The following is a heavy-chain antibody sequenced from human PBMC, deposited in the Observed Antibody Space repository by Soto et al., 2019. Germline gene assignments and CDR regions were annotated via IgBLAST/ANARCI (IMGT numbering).Heavy chain of an antibody. CDR1: GGSISSYY. J-gene: IGHJ5*02. CDR2: IYYSGST. CDR3: ARVLFGRGNWFDP. Sequence: PSETLSLTCTVSGGSISSYYWIWIRQPPGKGLEWIGYIYYSGSTNYNPSLKSRVTISVDTSKNQFSLKLNSVTAADTAVYYCARVLFGRGNWFDPWGQGTLVTVSS. D-gene: IGHD3-3*01. V-gene: IGHV4-59*01.